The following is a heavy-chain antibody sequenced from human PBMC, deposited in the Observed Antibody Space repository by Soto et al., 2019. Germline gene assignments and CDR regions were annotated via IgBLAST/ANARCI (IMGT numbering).Heavy chain of an antibody. Sequence: SGGSLRLSCVASGFTFSRYGMNWLRQAPGKGLGWVASISSSTSYVYYADSVKGRFSTSRDNAKNILYLEMYALRTEDTAVYYCARDPSEGRVGNWFESWGQGTLVTVSS. J-gene: IGHJ5*01. V-gene: IGHV3-21*06. CDR2: ISSSTSYV. D-gene: IGHD2-2*01. CDR1: GFTFSRYG. CDR3: ARDPSEGRVGNWFES.